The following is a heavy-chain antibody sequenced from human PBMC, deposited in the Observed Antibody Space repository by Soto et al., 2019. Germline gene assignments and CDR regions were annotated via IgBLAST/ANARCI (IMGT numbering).Heavy chain of an antibody. J-gene: IGHJ6*02. V-gene: IGHV3-21*01. Sequence: PGGSLRLSCAASGFTFSSYSMNWVRQAPGKGLEWVSSISSSSYIYYADSVKGRFTISRDNAKNSLYLQMNSLRAEDTAVYYCARDRITTTIFGVVTPGPMDVWGQGTTVTVSS. CDR3: ARDRITTTIFGVVTPGPMDV. D-gene: IGHD3-3*01. CDR1: GFTFSSYS. CDR2: ISSSSYI.